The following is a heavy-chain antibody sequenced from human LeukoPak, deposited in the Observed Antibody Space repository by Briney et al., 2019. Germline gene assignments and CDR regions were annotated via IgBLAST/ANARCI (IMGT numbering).Heavy chain of an antibody. D-gene: IGHD1-26*01. V-gene: IGHV3-53*01. Sequence: GGSLRLSCAASGFTVSTNYMSWVRQAPGKGLEWVSVIYIGGDTYYADSVKGRFTISRDNSKNTLYLQMHTLRAEDTAVYYCARGIVGAVAFDIWGQGTMVTISS. J-gene: IGHJ3*02. CDR2: IYIGGDT. CDR1: GFTVSTNY. CDR3: ARGIVGAVAFDI.